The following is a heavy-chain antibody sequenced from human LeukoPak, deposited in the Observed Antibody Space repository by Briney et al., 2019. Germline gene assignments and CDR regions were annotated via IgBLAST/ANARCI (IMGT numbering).Heavy chain of an antibody. Sequence: PSETLSLTCAVSGGSISSGGYSWSWIRQPPGKGLEWIGYIYHSGSTYYNPSLKSRVTISVDRSKNQFSLKLSSVTAADTAVYYCARAREGHLDYWGQGTLVTVSS. CDR1: GGSISSGGYS. J-gene: IGHJ4*02. CDR3: ARAREGHLDY. V-gene: IGHV4-30-2*01. CDR2: IYHSGST.